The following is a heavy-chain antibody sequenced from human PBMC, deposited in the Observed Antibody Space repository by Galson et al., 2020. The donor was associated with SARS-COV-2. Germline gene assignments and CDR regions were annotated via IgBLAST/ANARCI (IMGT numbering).Heavy chain of an antibody. V-gene: IGHV3-21*01. CDR3: ARDASCAMFGMDV. D-gene: IGHD3-10*02. Sequence: GGSLRLSCEVSGFTFSLYGLTWVRQAPGKGLGWVSSISTSSHYIYYADSVEGRFTISRDNDRNSLFLQMNSLRAEDTAVYYCARDASCAMFGMDVWGRGTTVTVSS. J-gene: IGHJ6*02. CDR2: ISTSSHYI. CDR1: GFTFSLYG.